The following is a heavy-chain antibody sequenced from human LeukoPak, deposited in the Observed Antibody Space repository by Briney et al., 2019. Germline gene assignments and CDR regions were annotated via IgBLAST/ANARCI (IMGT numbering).Heavy chain of an antibody. V-gene: IGHV1-2*02. CDR3: AREVTTVTTDAFDI. D-gene: IGHD4-17*01. CDR1: GYTFTGYY. J-gene: IGHJ3*02. CDR2: INPSSGGT. Sequence: ASVKVSCKASGYTFTGYYMHWVRQAPGQGLEWMGWINPSSGGTNYAQKFQGRVTMTRDTSISTAYMELSRLRSGDTAVYYCAREVTTVTTDAFDIWGQGTMVTVSS.